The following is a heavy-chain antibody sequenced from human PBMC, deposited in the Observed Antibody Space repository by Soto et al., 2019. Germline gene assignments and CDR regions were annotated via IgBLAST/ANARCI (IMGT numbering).Heavy chain of an antibody. D-gene: IGHD2-15*01. J-gene: IGHJ6*02. V-gene: IGHV3-7*03. CDR3: ARGSGGHNYYYGMDV. Sequence: GGSLRLSCTASGFTFSTYWMSWVRQAPGMGLEWVANIGEDGSEKYYVDSVKGRFTISRDNAKNSLYLQMNSLGADDTAVYYCARGSGGHNYYYGMDVWGQGTTVTVSS. CDR2: IGEDGSEK. CDR1: GFTFSTYW.